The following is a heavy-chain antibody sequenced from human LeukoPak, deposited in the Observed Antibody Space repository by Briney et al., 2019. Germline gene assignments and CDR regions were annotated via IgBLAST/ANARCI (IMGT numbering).Heavy chain of an antibody. CDR1: GFTFSTYA. J-gene: IGHJ4*02. CDR3: VKVDRYTGSQQSLHQ. V-gene: IGHV3-23*01. Sequence: GGSLRLSCAASGFTFSTYAMSWVRQAPGKGLEWVSLISGSGGSTYYADPVKGRFTISRDNSKNTLYLQMNSLRAEDTAIYYCVKVDRYTGSQQSLHQWGQGTLVTVSS. D-gene: IGHD1-26*01. CDR2: ISGSGGST.